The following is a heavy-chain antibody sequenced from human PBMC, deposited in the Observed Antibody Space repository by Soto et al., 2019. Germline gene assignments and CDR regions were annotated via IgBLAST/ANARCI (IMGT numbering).Heavy chain of an antibody. CDR1: GGSISSYY. D-gene: IGHD3-3*01. CDR3: ERVYSRSTIYGVANNCFHP. J-gene: IGHJ5*02. V-gene: IGHV4-59*01. CDR2: IYYSGST. Sequence: PSETLSLTCTFSGGSISSYYWSWIRQPPGKGLEWIGYIYYSGSTNYNPSLKSRVTISVDTSKNQFSLKLSSVTAADTAVYYCERVYSRSTIYGVANNCFHPWGQGTLVTVSS.